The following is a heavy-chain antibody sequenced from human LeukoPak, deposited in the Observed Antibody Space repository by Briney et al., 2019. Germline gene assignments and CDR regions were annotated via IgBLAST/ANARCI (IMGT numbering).Heavy chain of an antibody. D-gene: IGHD4-17*01. Sequence: PGGSLRLSCAASGFTVSSNYMSWVRQAPGKGLEWVSAISGSGGSTYYADSVKGRFTISRDNSKNTLYLQMNGLRPEDSALYYCALYGDYNKPGAFDVWGQGTLVTVSS. J-gene: IGHJ3*01. CDR3: ALYGDYNKPGAFDV. CDR2: ISGSGGST. CDR1: GFTVSSNY. V-gene: IGHV3-23*01.